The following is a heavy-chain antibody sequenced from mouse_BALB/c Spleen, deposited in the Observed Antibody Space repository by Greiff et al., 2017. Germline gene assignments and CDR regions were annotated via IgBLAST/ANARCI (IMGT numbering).Heavy chain of an antibody. CDR3: ASTSWFAY. V-gene: IGHV1-80*01. CDR1: GYAFSSYW. Sequence: QVQLQQSGAELVRPGSSVKISCKASGYAFSSYWMNWVKQRPGQGLEWIGQIYPGDGDTNYNGKFKGKATLTADKSSSTAYMQLSSLTSEDSAVYCCASTSWFAYWGQGTLVTVSA. CDR2: IYPGDGDT. J-gene: IGHJ3*01. D-gene: IGHD5-1*01.